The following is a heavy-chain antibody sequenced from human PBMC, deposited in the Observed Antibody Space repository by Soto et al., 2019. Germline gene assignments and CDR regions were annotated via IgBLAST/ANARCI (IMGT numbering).Heavy chain of an antibody. V-gene: IGHV2-5*01. CDR1: GFSLRTNGVG. Sequence: QITFKESGPTLVKPTQTLTLTCTFSGFSLRTNGVGVGWIRQPPGKALEWLALIYWNDDTLYHPSMKRRLTIPKQTSKNQVLLKMTTMDPDDTTSYFCVHRHSFGEFPYWGQGTLVTVSS. D-gene: IGHD3-10*01. CDR3: VHRHSFGEFPY. CDR2: IYWNDDT. J-gene: IGHJ4*02.